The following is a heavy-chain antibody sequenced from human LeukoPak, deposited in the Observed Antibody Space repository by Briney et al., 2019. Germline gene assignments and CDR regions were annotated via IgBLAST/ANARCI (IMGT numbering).Heavy chain of an antibody. D-gene: IGHD3-22*01. J-gene: IGHJ3*02. V-gene: IGHV3-48*02. CDR3: ARDQTPHYYDSSGYYRNDAFDI. CDR1: EFTFSSYS. Sequence: GGSLRLSCAASEFTFSSYSMDWVRQAPGKGLEWVSYISSSSSTIYYADSVKGRFTISRDNAKNSLYLQMNSLRDEDTAVYYCARDQTPHYYDSSGYYRNDAFDIWGQGTMVTVSS. CDR2: ISSSSSTI.